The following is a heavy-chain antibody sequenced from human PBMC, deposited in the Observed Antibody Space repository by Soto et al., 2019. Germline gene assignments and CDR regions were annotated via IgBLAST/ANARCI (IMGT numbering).Heavy chain of an antibody. CDR1: GFSFVNYA. CDR2: LSGSGTST. J-gene: IGHJ4*02. V-gene: IGHV3-23*01. Sequence: EVQLLESGGGLVQPGGSLRLSCAASGFSFVNYAMNWVRQAPGKGLEWVSGLSGSGTSTYYADSVKGRFTISRDNSRDTLFLQMNSLTVDHTAVYYCAKATTNGGWFNPFDSWGQGALVTVSS. D-gene: IGHD6-19*01. CDR3: AKATTNGGWFNPFDS.